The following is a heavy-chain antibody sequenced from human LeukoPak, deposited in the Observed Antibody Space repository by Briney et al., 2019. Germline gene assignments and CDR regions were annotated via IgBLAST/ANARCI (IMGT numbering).Heavy chain of an antibody. V-gene: IGHV5-51*01. CDR2: IYPGDSDT. CDR1: GYSFTSYW. J-gene: IGHJ6*02. D-gene: IGHD2-2*02. Sequence: GESLKISGQGSGYSFTSYWIGWVRQMPGKGLEWMGIIYPGDSDTRYSPSFQGQVTISADKSISTAYLQWSSLKASDTAMYYCARQSLGYCSSTSCYSYGMDVWGQGTTVTVYS. CDR3: ARQSLGYCSSTSCYSYGMDV.